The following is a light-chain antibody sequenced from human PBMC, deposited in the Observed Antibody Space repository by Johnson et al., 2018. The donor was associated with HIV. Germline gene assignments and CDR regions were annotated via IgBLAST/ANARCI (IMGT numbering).Light chain of an antibody. Sequence: QSVLTQPPSVSAAPGQKVTISCSGSSSNIGNKYVSWYQQLPGTAPKLLIYDNNKRPSGIPDRFSGSKSGTSATLGITGLQTGDEADYYCETWDSSLSGVFGTGTNVTVL. J-gene: IGLJ1*01. CDR1: SSNIGNKY. V-gene: IGLV1-51*01. CDR2: DNN. CDR3: ETWDSSLSGV.